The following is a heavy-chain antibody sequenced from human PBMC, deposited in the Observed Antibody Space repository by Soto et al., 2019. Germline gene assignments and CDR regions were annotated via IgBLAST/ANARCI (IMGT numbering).Heavy chain of an antibody. J-gene: IGHJ4*02. CDR2: VNHIGIT. V-gene: IGHV4-34*01. Sequence: SETLSLTGGVSGGFFSCFFWTWIRQPPGKGLEWIGEVNHIGITNYNPSLRSRLNLSIDTAKKQFSLKLTSVTAADTAVYYCARATQFFYDSRGYSKNFDFWGQGTLVTVSS. CDR1: GGFFSCFF. CDR3: ARATQFFYDSRGYSKNFDF. D-gene: IGHD3-22*01.